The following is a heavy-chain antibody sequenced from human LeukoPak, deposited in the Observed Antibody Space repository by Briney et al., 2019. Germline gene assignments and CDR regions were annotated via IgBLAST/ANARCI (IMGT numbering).Heavy chain of an antibody. CDR1: GYSLTSYW. Sequence: GESLKISCKGSGYSLTSYWIGWVRQMPGKGLEWMGIIYPGDSDTRYSPSFQGQVTISADKSISTAYLQWSSLKSSDTAMYYCARHRYGSSWQIAENDYWGQGTLVTVSS. D-gene: IGHD6-13*01. CDR2: IYPGDSDT. J-gene: IGHJ4*02. V-gene: IGHV5-51*01. CDR3: ARHRYGSSWQIAENDY.